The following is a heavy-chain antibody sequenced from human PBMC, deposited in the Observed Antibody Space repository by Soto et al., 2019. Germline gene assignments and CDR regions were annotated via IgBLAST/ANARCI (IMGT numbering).Heavy chain of an antibody. D-gene: IGHD6-13*01. CDR1: GGTFNSYT. V-gene: IGHV1-46*02. J-gene: IGHJ6*02. CDR3: ARRGSSSSRAYYGMDV. Sequence: GASVKVSCKSSGGTFNSYTISCVRQAPGQGLEWMGIIIPIGGIASYAQKFQGRVTMTRDTSTSTVYMELSSLRSEDTAVYYCARRGSSSSRAYYGMDVWGQGTTVTVSS. CDR2: IIPIGGIA.